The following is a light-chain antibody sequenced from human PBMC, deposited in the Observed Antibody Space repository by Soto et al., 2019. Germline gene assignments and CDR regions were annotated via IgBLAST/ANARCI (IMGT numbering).Light chain of an antibody. CDR3: QESYSHLWGT. CDR2: GAS. J-gene: IGKJ1*01. CDR1: QSINTY. Sequence: DIKMTQSPSSLSASVVDRVTITCRASQSINTYLNWYQQKPGKAPKVLIYGASTLKSGVPLRFSGSGSGTDFTLTISSLEPEDFATYFCQESYSHLWGTCGQGTKVDI. V-gene: IGKV1-39*01.